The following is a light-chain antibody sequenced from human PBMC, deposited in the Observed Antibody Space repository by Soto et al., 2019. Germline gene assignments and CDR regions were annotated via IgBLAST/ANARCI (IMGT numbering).Light chain of an antibody. CDR3: QQYGTSPIT. CDR2: GAS. V-gene: IGKV3-20*01. Sequence: ENVLTQSPGTLSLSPGERATLSCRASQTVSSDLTWYQQRPDQAPRLLISGASRRATGIPDRFSGSGSGTDFTLTISRREPDDFALYYCQQYGTSPITFGQGTRLEIK. CDR1: QTVSSD. J-gene: IGKJ5*01.